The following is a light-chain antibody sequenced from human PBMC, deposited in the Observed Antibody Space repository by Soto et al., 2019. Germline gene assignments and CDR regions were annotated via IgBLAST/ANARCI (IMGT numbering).Light chain of an antibody. J-gene: IGLJ2*01. CDR1: SSDVGGYNY. CDR3: SSCTSSIVV. Sequence: QSVLTQPASVSGSPGQSITISCTGSSSDVGGYNYVSWYQQHPGKAPKLMIYEVSDRPSGVSNRFSGSKSGNTASLTISGLQTEDEAHYYCSSCTSSIVVXGGGTKLTVL. V-gene: IGLV2-14*01. CDR2: EVS.